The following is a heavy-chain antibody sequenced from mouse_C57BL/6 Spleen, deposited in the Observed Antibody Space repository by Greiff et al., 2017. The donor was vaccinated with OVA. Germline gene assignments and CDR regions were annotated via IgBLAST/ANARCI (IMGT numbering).Heavy chain of an antibody. Sequence: DVQLQESGPGLVKPSQSLSLTCSVTGYSITSGYYWNWIRQFPGNKLEWMGYISYDGSNNYNPSLKNRISITRDTSKNQFFLKLNSVTTEDTATYYCAREILLGYYFDYWGQGTTLTVSS. D-gene: IGHD2-1*01. J-gene: IGHJ2*01. CDR1: GYSITSGYY. CDR3: AREILLGYYFDY. V-gene: IGHV3-6*01. CDR2: ISYDGSN.